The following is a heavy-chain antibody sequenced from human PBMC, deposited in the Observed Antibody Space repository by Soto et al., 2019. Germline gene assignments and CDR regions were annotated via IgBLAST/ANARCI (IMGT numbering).Heavy chain of an antibody. CDR2: ISRDGEKE. V-gene: IGHV3-30*18. J-gene: IGHJ5*02. Sequence: WGSLRLSCAASGFAFRSYGMHWVRQAPGKGLEWVALISRDGEKEYYADSVKGRLTISRDHSENTLFLRMNSLTADDSAVYFFAKAGLTVFGEAFDPWGEGT. CDR3: AKAGLTVFGEAFDP. CDR1: GFAFRSYG. D-gene: IGHD3-3*01.